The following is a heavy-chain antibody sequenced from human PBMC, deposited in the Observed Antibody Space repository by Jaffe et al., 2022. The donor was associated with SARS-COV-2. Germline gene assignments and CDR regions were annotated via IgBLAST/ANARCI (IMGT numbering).Heavy chain of an antibody. CDR1: GFAFSRYA. J-gene: IGHJ4*02. Sequence: EVQLLESGGGLVQPGGSLRLSCAASGFAFSRYAMNWVRQAPGKGLEWVSAISGDGARTYYADSVKGRFTISRDNSKSAVYLQMSSLRAEDTAIYYCVAQNEATVSFDYWGQGTLVTVSS. CDR3: VAQNEATVSFDY. V-gene: IGHV3-23*01. D-gene: IGHD5-18*01. CDR2: ISGDGART.